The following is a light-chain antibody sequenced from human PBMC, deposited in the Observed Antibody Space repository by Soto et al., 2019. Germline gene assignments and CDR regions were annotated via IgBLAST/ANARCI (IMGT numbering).Light chain of an antibody. J-gene: IGKJ1*01. CDR1: QSISSY. V-gene: IGKV1-39*01. Sequence: DFRMTQSPSSLSESVGDRGTITCRASQSISSYLNWYQQKPGKAPKVLIYVASSLQSGVPSRFSGSGSGTDLTLTISSLQPEDFATYYCQQSYSTLWTFGQGTKVEIK. CDR2: VAS. CDR3: QQSYSTLWT.